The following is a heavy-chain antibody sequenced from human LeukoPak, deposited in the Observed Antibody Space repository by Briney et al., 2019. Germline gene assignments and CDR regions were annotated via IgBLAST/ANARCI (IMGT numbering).Heavy chain of an antibody. CDR1: GYSFTSYW. V-gene: IGHV5-51*01. J-gene: IGHJ5*02. CDR3: ARQRGQLANWFDP. D-gene: IGHD6-13*01. Sequence: KRGESLKISCKGSGYSFTSYWIGWVRQMPGKGLERMGIIYPGDSDTRYSPSFQGQVTISADKSISTAYLQWSSLKASDTAMYYCARQRGQLANWFDPWGQGTLVTVSS. CDR2: IYPGDSDT.